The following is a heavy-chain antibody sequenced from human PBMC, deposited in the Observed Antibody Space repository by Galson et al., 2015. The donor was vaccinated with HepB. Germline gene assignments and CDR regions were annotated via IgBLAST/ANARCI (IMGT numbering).Heavy chain of an antibody. CDR3: ARDGPLIVDNYYYYGMDV. D-gene: IGHD3-22*01. V-gene: IGHV3-48*01. CDR2: ISSSSSTI. Sequence: SLRLSCAASGFTFSSYSMNWVRQAPGKGLEWVSYISSSSSTIYYADSVKGRFTISRDNAKNSLYLQMNSLRAEDTAVYYCARDGPLIVDNYYYYGMDVWGQGTTVTVSS. J-gene: IGHJ6*02. CDR1: GFTFSSYS.